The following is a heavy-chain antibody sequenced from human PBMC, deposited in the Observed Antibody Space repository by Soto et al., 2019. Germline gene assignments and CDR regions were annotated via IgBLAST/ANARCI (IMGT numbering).Heavy chain of an antibody. CDR3: ATPQLRLGELSYLN. J-gene: IGHJ4*02. CDR1: GGSISTYY. CDR2: IYYSGST. Sequence: PSETLSLTCTVSGGSISTYYWSWIRQPPGKGLEWIGYIYYSGSTNYNPSLKSRVTISVDTSKNQFSLKLSSVSAADTAVYYCATPQLRLGELSYLNWGQGTLVTVSS. D-gene: IGHD3-16*02. V-gene: IGHV4-59*08.